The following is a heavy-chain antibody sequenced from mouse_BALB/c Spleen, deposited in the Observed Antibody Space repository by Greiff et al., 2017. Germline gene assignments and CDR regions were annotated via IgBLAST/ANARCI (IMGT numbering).Heavy chain of an antibody. Sequence: EVKLMESGAELVRSGASVKLSCTASGFNIKDYYMHWVKQRPEQGLEWIGWIDPENGDTEYAPKFQGKATMTADTSSNTAYLQLSSLTSEDTAVYYCHAMDYWGQGTSVTVSS. CDR1: GFNIKDYY. CDR3: HAMDY. CDR2: IDPENGDT. J-gene: IGHJ4*01. V-gene: IGHV14-4*02.